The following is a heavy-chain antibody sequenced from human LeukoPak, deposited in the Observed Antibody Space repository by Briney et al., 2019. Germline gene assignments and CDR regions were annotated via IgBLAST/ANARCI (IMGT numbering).Heavy chain of an antibody. J-gene: IGHJ4*02. Sequence: SQTLSLTCTVSGGSISSGGYYWSWIRQHPGKGLEWIGYIYYSGSTYYNPSLKSRVTISVDTSKNQFSLKLSSVTAADTAVYYCARLRYFDWSFDYWGQGTLVTVSS. CDR3: ARLRYFDWSFDY. V-gene: IGHV4-31*03. CDR2: IYYSGST. CDR1: GGSISSGGYY. D-gene: IGHD3-9*01.